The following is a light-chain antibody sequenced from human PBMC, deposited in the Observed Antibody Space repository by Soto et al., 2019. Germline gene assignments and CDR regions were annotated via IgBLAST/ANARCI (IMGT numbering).Light chain of an antibody. V-gene: IGKV3-20*01. CDR1: RSVSSN. J-gene: IGKJ1*01. CDR2: GAS. CDR3: HQYGGSPTT. Sequence: IVLTQSPATLSVSPGERATLSCRASRSVSSNLAWYQQKPGQAPRLFIYGASSRATGIPDRFSGSGSGTDFTLTISRLEPEDFAVYYCHQYGGSPTTFGQGTKVDIK.